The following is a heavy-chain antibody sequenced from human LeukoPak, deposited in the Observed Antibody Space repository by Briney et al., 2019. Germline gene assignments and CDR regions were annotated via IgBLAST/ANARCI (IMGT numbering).Heavy chain of an antibody. D-gene: IGHD1-1*01. Sequence: ASVKVSCKASAYTFTGYYMHWVRQAPGQGLEWMGWINPNSGGTNYAQKFQGRVTMTRDTSISTAYMELSRLRSDDTAVYYCARVPGSGAGFDPWGQGTLVTVSS. V-gene: IGHV1-2*02. CDR3: ARVPGSGAGFDP. CDR2: INPNSGGT. J-gene: IGHJ5*02. CDR1: AYTFTGYY.